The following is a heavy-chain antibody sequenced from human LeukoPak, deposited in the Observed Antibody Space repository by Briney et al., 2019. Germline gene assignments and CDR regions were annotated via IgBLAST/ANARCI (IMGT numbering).Heavy chain of an antibody. CDR1: GYTFTGYY. D-gene: IGHD5-18*01. CDR2: INPNSGGT. CDR3: AGRPDTAIVAIFDY. Sequence: ASVKVSCKASGYTFTGYYLHWVRQAHGQGLEWMGWINPNSGGTNYAQKFQGRVTMTGDTSISTAYMELSRLSSDDTAIYFCAGRPDTAIVAIFDYWGQGTLVTVSS. J-gene: IGHJ4*02. V-gene: IGHV1-2*02.